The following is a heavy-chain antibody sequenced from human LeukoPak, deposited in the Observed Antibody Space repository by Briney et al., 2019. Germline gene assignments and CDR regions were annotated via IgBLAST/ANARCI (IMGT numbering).Heavy chain of an antibody. Sequence: GGSLRLSCAASGFTFSSYAMSWVRQAPGKGLEWVSSISGSGGNTYYADSVKGRFTISRDNSRNTLFMQTYSLRADDTAVYYCAKSKFPFDADGWHGYFDFWGQGTLVTVSS. V-gene: IGHV3-23*01. J-gene: IGHJ4*02. D-gene: IGHD3-10*01. CDR2: ISGSGGNT. CDR1: GFTFSSYA. CDR3: AKSKFPFDADGWHGYFDF.